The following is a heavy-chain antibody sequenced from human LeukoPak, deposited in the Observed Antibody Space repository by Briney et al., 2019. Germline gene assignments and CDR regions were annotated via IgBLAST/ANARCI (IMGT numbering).Heavy chain of an antibody. CDR3: ARGGSSRYTISS. D-gene: IGHD6-25*01. J-gene: IGHJ5*02. V-gene: IGHV3-74*01. CDR1: GFTFSSYW. Sequence: GGSLRLSCAASGFTFSSYWMHWVRQAPGKGLVWVSRINTDGSSTSYADSVKGRFTISRDNAKNTLYLQMNSLRAEDTAVYYCARGGSSRYTISSWGQGTLVTVSS. CDR2: INTDGSST.